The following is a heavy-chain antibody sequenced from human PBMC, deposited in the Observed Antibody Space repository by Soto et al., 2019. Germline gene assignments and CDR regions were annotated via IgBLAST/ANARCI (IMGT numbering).Heavy chain of an antibody. D-gene: IGHD3-16*01. CDR3: ARHGGNKFDY. V-gene: IGHV4-39*01. CDR2: MHYSGNT. Sequence: QPQLQESGPGLVKPSETLSLTCTVSGGSIISDHYYWAWIRQPPGKGLEWIGNMHYSGNTYQNPSLKSRVTMFVDTSKNQFSLHLSSVTAADTAVYYCARHGGNKFDYWGQGTLVTVSS. CDR1: GGSIISDHYY. J-gene: IGHJ4*02.